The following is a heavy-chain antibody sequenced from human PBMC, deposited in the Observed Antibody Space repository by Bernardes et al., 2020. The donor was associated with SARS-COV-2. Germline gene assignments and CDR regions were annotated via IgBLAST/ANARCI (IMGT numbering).Heavy chain of an antibody. D-gene: IGHD6-13*01. Sequence: GSLRLSCAASGFTFSSYWMSWVRQAPGKGLEWVANIKQDGSEKYYVDSVKGRFTISRDNAKNSLYLQMNSLRAEDTAVYYCARAPLPIAAAGPYYYYGMDVWGQGTTVTVSS. CDR1: GFTFSSYW. V-gene: IGHV3-7*01. CDR3: ARAPLPIAAAGPYYYYGMDV. CDR2: IKQDGSEK. J-gene: IGHJ6*02.